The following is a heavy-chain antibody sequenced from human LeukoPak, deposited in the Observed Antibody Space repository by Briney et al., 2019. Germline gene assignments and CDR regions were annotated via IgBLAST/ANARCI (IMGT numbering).Heavy chain of an antibody. CDR1: GYTFTSYA. CDR2: INAGNGNT. J-gene: IGHJ6*02. Sequence: GSSVKVSCKASGYTFTSYAMHWVRQAPGQRLEWMGWINAGNGNTKYSQKFQGRVTITRDTSASTAYMELSSLRSEDTAVYYCARWLGAVADYYYYYGMDVWGQGTTVTVSS. V-gene: IGHV1-3*01. D-gene: IGHD6-19*01. CDR3: ARWLGAVADYYYYYGMDV.